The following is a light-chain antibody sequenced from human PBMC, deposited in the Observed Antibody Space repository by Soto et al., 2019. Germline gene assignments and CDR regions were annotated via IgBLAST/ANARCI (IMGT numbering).Light chain of an antibody. CDR1: QDISNS. Sequence: DLQMTQSPSSLSASVGDRVIITCRASQDISNSLAWFQQKPGKAPKSLMFGASNLQSGVPSHFSGSGSGTDFTLTISSLQPEDFATYYCQQYLRSPWTFGQGTKVELK. CDR3: QQYLRSPWT. V-gene: IGKV1-16*02. J-gene: IGKJ1*01. CDR2: GAS.